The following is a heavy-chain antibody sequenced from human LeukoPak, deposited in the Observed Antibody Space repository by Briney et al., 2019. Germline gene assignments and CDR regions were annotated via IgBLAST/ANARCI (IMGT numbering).Heavy chain of an antibody. Sequence: GGSLRLSCAASGFTFSSYAMHWVRQAPGKGLEWVAVISYDGSNKYYADSVKGRFTISRDNSKNTLYLQMNSLRAEDTAVYYCATDLSPGGYYYYGMDVWGQGTTVTVSS. CDR3: ATDLSPGGYYYYGMDV. CDR1: GFTFSSYA. D-gene: IGHD4-23*01. V-gene: IGHV3-30-3*01. CDR2: ISYDGSNK. J-gene: IGHJ6*02.